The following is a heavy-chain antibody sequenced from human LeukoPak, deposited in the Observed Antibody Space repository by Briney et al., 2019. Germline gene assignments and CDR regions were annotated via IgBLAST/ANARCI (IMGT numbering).Heavy chain of an antibody. Sequence: GGSLRLSCAASGFTFSDYYMSWIRQAPGKGLEWVSLISSRSTYINHADSVKGRFTISRDNAKNSVYLQMNSLRVEDTAVYYCARDDSGDLPLDYWGQGTLVTVSS. CDR1: GFTFSDYY. J-gene: IGHJ4*02. CDR3: ARDDSGDLPLDY. D-gene: IGHD4-17*01. V-gene: IGHV3-11*06. CDR2: ISSRSTYI.